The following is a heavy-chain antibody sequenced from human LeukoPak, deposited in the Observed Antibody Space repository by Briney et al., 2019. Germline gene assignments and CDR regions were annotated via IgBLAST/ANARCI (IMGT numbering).Heavy chain of an antibody. D-gene: IGHD3-3*01. J-gene: IGHJ6*02. V-gene: IGHV3-21*01. CDR1: GFTFSSYG. Sequence: GGSLRLSCAASGFTFSSYGMNWVRQAPGKGLEWVSSISSSSSYIYYADSVKGRFTISRDNSKNTLYLQMNSLRAEDTAVYYCAKVVTIFGVVIGEYGMDVWGQGTTVTVSS. CDR3: AKVVTIFGVVIGEYGMDV. CDR2: ISSSSSYI.